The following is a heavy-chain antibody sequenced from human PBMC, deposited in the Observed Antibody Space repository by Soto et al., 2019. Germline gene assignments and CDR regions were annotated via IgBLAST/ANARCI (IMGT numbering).Heavy chain of an antibody. CDR3: SHSFLFGSSIAY. V-gene: IGHV2-5*02. CDR1: GFSLSTSGVG. CDR2: IYWDDDK. D-gene: IGHD2-2*01. J-gene: IGHJ4*02. Sequence: QITLKESGPTLVKPTQTLTLTCTFSGFSLSTSGVGVGWIRQPPGKALEWLALIYWDDDKRYSPSLKSRLTLTKDTSNNQVVLTMTFMYPVDTATYCCSHSFLFGSSIAYWGQATLVTVCS.